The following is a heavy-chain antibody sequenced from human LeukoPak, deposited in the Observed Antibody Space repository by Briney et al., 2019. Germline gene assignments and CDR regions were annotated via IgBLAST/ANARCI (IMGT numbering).Heavy chain of an antibody. CDR1: GFTFSSYW. Sequence: GGPLRLSCAASGFTFSSYWMSWVRQAPGKGLEYVSAISSNGGNTYYANSVKGRFTISRDNSKNTLYLQMGSLRAEDMARYYCARAPREGFSGSYHDYWGQGTLVTVSS. V-gene: IGHV3-64*01. J-gene: IGHJ4*02. D-gene: IGHD1-26*01. CDR3: ARAPREGFSGSYHDY. CDR2: ISSNGGNT.